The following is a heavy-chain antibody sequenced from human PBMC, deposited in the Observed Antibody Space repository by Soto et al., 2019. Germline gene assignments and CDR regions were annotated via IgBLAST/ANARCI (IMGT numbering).Heavy chain of an antibody. CDR3: ARALVTDYNSRDYHYYFAMDV. Sequence: SETLSLTCAVYGGSFNTYYWGWTWIRQPPGKGLEWIGEINHSGSTNYNPSLKSRVTISVDTSKNQFSLKLSSVTAADTAVYYCARALVTDYNSRDYHYYFAMDVWGQGTSVTVSS. J-gene: IGHJ6*02. D-gene: IGHD3-22*01. V-gene: IGHV4-34*01. CDR1: GGSFNTYY. CDR2: INHSGST.